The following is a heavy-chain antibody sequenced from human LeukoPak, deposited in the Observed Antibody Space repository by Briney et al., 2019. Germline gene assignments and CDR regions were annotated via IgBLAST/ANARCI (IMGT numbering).Heavy chain of an antibody. CDR1: GGSISSYY. CDR3: ARDLLFGGGDNWFDP. V-gene: IGHV4-59*01. D-gene: IGHD2-21*02. CDR2: IYYSGST. J-gene: IGHJ5*02. Sequence: SETLSLTCTVSGGSISSYYWSWIRQPPGKGLEWIGNIYYSGSTNYNPSLKSRVTISVDTSKNQFSLKLSSVTAADTAVYYCARDLLFGGGDNWFDPWGQGTLVTVSS.